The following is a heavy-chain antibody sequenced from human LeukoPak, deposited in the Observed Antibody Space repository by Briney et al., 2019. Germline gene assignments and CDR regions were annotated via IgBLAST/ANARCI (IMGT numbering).Heavy chain of an antibody. CDR3: AKESSSTSNFDF. V-gene: IGHV3-30*02. CDR2: IRYDGSNK. Sequence: GGSLRLSCAASGFTFSYYGMHWVRQAPGKGLEWVAFIRYDGSNKYYADSVKGRFSISRDNSKTTLYLQMNSLRAEDTAVYYCAKESSSTSNFDFWGQGALVTVSS. CDR1: GFTFSYYG. D-gene: IGHD2-2*01. J-gene: IGHJ4*02.